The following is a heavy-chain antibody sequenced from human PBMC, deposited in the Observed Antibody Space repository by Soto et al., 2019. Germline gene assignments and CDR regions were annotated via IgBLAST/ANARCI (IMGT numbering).Heavy chain of an antibody. V-gene: IGHV4-4*07. CDR1: GGSMSKFY. CDR3: VRDGSKTLRDRFDP. J-gene: IGHJ5*02. Sequence: QVQVQESGPGLVKPSETLSLTCSVSGGSMSKFYWSWIRKTAGKGLEWMGRVYATGTSDYNPSLRRCIGSAVDKSKKTVSLRLRSVPAADTGVYYCVRDGSKTLRDRFDPWGQGILVTVSS. CDR2: VYATGTS. D-gene: IGHD4-17*01.